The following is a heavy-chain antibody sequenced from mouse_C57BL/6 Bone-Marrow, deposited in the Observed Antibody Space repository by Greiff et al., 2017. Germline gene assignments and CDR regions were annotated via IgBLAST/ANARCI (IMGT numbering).Heavy chain of an antibody. D-gene: IGHD1-1*01. CDR3: ARSYYYGSPPFAY. J-gene: IGHJ3*01. CDR2: INPGSGGT. Sequence: QVQLKESGAELVRPGTSVKVSCKASGYAFTNYLLEWVKQRPGQGLEWIGVINPGSGGTNYNEKFKGKATLTADKSSSTAYMQLSSLTSEDSAVYFCARSYYYGSPPFAYWGQGTLVTVSA. CDR1: GYAFTNYL. V-gene: IGHV1-54*01.